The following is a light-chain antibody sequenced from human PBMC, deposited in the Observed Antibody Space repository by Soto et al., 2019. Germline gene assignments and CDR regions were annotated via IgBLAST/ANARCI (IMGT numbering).Light chain of an antibody. CDR1: QGIGKD. CDR3: LQDYSFPLT. Sequence: AIQMTQSPSSLSAYVGDRVIITCRASQGIGKDLGWYQQKPGKAPKLLIYFASSLQSGVPSRFSGSGSGTDFTLTISSLQPEDFATYYCLQDYSFPLTFGGGTKVEIK. J-gene: IGKJ4*01. CDR2: FAS. V-gene: IGKV1-6*01.